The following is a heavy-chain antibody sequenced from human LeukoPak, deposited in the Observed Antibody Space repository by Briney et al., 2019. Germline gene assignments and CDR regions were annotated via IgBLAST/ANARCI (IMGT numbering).Heavy chain of an antibody. V-gene: IGHV1-2*02. CDR1: GYTFTAYY. CDR2: INPNSGVT. J-gene: IGHJ6*03. D-gene: IGHD3-3*02. CDR3: AIAGAFYYYYYMDV. Sequence: GASVKVSCKASGYTFTAYYMHWVRQAPGQGLEWMGWINPNSGVTNYAQKFQGRVTMTRDTSISTAYMELSRLRSDDTAVYYCAIAGAFYYYYYMDVWGKGTTVTVSS.